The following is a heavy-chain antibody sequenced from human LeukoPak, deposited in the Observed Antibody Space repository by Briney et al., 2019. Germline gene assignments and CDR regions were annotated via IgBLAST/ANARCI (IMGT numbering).Heavy chain of an antibody. CDR3: AKVVDAFDI. J-gene: IGHJ3*02. V-gene: IGHV3-30*18. Sequence: PGRSLRPSCAASGFTFSSYGMHWVRQAPGKGLEWVAVISYDGSNKYYADSVKGRFTISRDNSKNTLYLQMNSLRAEDTAVYYCAKVVDAFDIWGQGTMVTVSS. D-gene: IGHD1-26*01. CDR1: GFTFSSYG. CDR2: ISYDGSNK.